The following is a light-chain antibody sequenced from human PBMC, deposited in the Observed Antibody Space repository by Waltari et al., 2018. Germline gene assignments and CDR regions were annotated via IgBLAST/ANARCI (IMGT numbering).Light chain of an antibody. Sequence: EIVMTQSPATLSVSPGERATLSCRASQSVSSNLAWYQQKPGQAPRLLIYGASTRATGIPARCSGSGSGTEFTLTISSLQSEDFAVYYCQQYNNWPPVITFGQGTRLEIK. CDR1: QSVSSN. J-gene: IGKJ5*01. CDR3: QQYNNWPPVIT. CDR2: GAS. V-gene: IGKV3-15*01.